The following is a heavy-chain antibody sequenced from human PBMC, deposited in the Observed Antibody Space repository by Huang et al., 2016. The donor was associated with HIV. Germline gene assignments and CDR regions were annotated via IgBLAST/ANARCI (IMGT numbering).Heavy chain of an antibody. D-gene: IGHD5-18*01. V-gene: IGHV1-69*13. CDR1: GGTFSSYA. J-gene: IGHJ5*02. CDR3: ARTAYSYGFRQGYNWFDP. CDR2: MIPIFGTA. Sequence: QVLLVQSGAEVRKPGSSVKVSCTAFGGTFSSYAISWVRQTPGQGLEWRGGMIPIFGTANYTQKFQGRVTITVDEATNTGYMELTRLTSEDTAVYYCARTAYSYGFRQGYNWFDPWGQGTPVTVSS.